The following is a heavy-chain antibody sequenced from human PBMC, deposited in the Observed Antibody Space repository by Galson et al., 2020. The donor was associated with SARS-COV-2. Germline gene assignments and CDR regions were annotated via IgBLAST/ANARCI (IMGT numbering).Heavy chain of an antibody. V-gene: IGHV3-7*01. J-gene: IGHJ1*01. CDR3: AFGPF. Sequence: GGSLRLSCAASGFTFSNSWMSWVRQAPGGGREWVANIKEDGSQKYYVDSVKGRCTISRDNAKNSLFLQMNSLRAEDTAVYYCAFGPFWGQGTLVTVSS. CDR2: IKEDGSQK. CDR1: GFTFSNSW. D-gene: IGHD3-16*01.